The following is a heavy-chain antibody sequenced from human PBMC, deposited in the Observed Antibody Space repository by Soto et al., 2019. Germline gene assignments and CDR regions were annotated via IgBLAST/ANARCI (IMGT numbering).Heavy chain of an antibody. J-gene: IGHJ4*02. Sequence: VQLVESGGDLVWPGGSLRLSCAASGFIFSRHWMTWVRQAPGKGLEWVANIKHDGTETYLVDSVRGRLTISRDNAKNSVYLQMNSLRVEDTAVYYCARYSGWFIDYWGQGTLVTVSS. CDR2: IKHDGTET. CDR3: ARYSGWFIDY. CDR1: GFIFSRHW. D-gene: IGHD1-26*01. V-gene: IGHV3-7*05.